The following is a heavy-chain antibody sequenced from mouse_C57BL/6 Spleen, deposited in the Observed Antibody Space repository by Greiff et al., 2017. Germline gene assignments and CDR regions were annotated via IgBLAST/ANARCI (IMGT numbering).Heavy chain of an antibody. CDR2: IDPEDGET. V-gene: IGHV14-2*01. CDR1: GFNIKDYY. J-gene: IGHJ1*03. CDR3: AITKVVATDWYFDV. D-gene: IGHD1-1*01. Sequence: VQLQQSGAELVKPGASVKLSCTASGFNIKDYYMHWVKQRTEQGLEWIGRIDPEDGETKYAPKFQGKATLTADTSSNTADLQRSRLASEDTDVYYCAITKVVATDWYFDVWGTGTTVTGSS.